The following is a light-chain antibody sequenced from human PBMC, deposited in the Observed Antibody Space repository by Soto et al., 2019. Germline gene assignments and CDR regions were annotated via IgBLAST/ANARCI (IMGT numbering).Light chain of an antibody. CDR2: NVS. Sequence: QSVLTQPASVSGSPGQSIAISCTGTSSDVGGYNSVSWYQQHPGKAPKLMIYNVSNRPSGVSDRFSGSKSGNTASLTISGLQAEDEADYYCSSYTSRNTYVFGTGTQVTVL. V-gene: IGLV2-14*03. J-gene: IGLJ1*01. CDR1: SSDVGGYNS. CDR3: SSYTSRNTYV.